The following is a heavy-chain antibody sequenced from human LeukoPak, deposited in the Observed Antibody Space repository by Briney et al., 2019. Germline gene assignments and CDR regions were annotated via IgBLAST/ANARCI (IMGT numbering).Heavy chain of an antibody. V-gene: IGHV3-23*01. Sequence: PGGSLRLSCAASGFTFSNYSMNWVRQAPGKGLEWVSTVSGSGHNTYYTDSVKGLFTLSRDNSKNTFYLQMHSLRSEDTALYLCAKGRGSLCGSDCRVDAFDIWVQARMV. CDR1: GFTFSNYS. J-gene: IGHJ3*02. CDR3: AKGRGSLCGSDCRVDAFDI. CDR2: VSGSGHNT. D-gene: IGHD2-21*01.